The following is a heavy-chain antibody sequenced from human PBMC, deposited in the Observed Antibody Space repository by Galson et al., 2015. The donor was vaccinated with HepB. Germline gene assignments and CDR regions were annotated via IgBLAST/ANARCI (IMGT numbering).Heavy chain of an antibody. J-gene: IGHJ4*02. CDR1: GFSLSTSGVG. Sequence: PALVKPTQTLTLPCTFSGFSLSTSGVGVGWIRQPPGKAPEWLALIYWNDDKRYSPSLKTRLTITKDTSKNQVVLTMTNMDPVDTGTYYCAHSRKLGMNFDYWGQGTLVTVSS. CDR3: AHSRKLGMNFDY. V-gene: IGHV2-5*01. D-gene: IGHD7-27*01. CDR2: IYWNDDK.